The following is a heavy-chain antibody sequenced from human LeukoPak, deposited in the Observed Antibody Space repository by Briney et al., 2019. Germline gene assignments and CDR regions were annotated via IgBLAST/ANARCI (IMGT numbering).Heavy chain of an antibody. CDR3: AKVKITMIVVVVTTNGFFDY. CDR1: GFSFSDYA. D-gene: IGHD3-22*01. Sequence: GGSLRLSCAASGFSFSDYAMSWVRQAPGKGPEWVSGISGSGASSYYEDSVKGRFTISRDNAKNTLYLQMNSLSAEDTAVYYCAKVKITMIVVVVTTNGFFDYWGQGTLVTVSS. J-gene: IGHJ4*02. CDR2: ISGSGASS. V-gene: IGHV3-23*01.